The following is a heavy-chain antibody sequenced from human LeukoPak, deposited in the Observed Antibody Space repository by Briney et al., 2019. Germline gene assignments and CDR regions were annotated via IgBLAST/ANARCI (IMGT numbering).Heavy chain of an antibody. J-gene: IGHJ6*02. D-gene: IGHD3-16*01. Sequence: GGSLRLSCAVSEFSFSVAWMSWVRQAPGKGLEWVGRIKSKADGGTTDYAAPVKGRFTISRDDSKNTLYLQMNSLKTEDTAVYYCTTAPTPLIGGGKGDYYGMDVWGQGTTVTVSS. CDR3: TTAPTPLIGGGKGDYYGMDV. V-gene: IGHV3-15*01. CDR2: IKSKADGGTT. CDR1: EFSFSVAW.